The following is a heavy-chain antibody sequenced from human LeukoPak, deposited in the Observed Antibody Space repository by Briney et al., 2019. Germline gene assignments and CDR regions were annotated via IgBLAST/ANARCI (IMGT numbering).Heavy chain of an antibody. D-gene: IGHD3-22*01. V-gene: IGHV3-30*02. J-gene: IGHJ4*02. Sequence: GGSLRLSCAASGFTFSNYGMHWVRQAPGKGLEWVALISFDGSQKYYADSVKGRFTISRDNSKNTLYLQMNSLRAEDTAVYYCARAQTYYYDSSGYREFDYWGQGTLVTVSS. CDR1: GFTFSNYG. CDR2: ISFDGSQK. CDR3: ARAQTYYYDSSGYREFDY.